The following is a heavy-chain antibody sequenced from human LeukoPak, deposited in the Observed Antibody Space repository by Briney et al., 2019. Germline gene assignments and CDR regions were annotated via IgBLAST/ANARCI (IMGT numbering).Heavy chain of an antibody. V-gene: IGHV3-21*01. Sequence: GGSLRLSCAASGFTFSNYNMNWVRQAPGKGLECVSCISTRSTYIYYADSVKGRFTVSRDNAKDSLYLQMNSLRADDTAVYYCAREEEWYASGTYYKGFDSWGQGTLVTVSS. CDR2: ISTRSTYI. CDR1: GFTFSNYN. D-gene: IGHD3-10*01. J-gene: IGHJ4*02. CDR3: AREEEWYASGTYYKGFDS.